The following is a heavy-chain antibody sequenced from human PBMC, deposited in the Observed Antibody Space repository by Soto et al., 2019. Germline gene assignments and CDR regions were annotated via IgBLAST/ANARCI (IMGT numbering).Heavy chain of an antibody. V-gene: IGHV1-46*01. CDR1: GYTFTSYY. J-gene: IGHJ4*02. D-gene: IGHD5-12*01. Sequence: QVQLVQSGAEVKKPGASVKVSCKASGYTFTSYYMHWVRLAPGQGLEWMGIINTSTGDTTYAQKFLGRITMTRDTATSTVYMEMRSLSSEDAAIFYCARDGATSGYTIGADYWGQGTLVTVSS. CDR2: INTSTGDT. CDR3: ARDGATSGYTIGADY.